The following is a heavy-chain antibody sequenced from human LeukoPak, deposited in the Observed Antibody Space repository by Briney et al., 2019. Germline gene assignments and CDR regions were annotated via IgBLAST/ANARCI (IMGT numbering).Heavy chain of an antibody. CDR2: IIPIFGTA. CDR1: GGTFSSYA. J-gene: IGHJ4*02. CDR3: ARALPEYSSGWTACHYYFDY. D-gene: IGHD6-19*01. V-gene: IGHV1-69*06. Sequence: SVKVSCKASGGTFSSYAISWVRQAPGQGLEWMGGIIPIFGTANYAQKFQGRVTITADKSTSTAYMELSSLRSEDTAVYYCARALPEYSSGWTACHYYFDYWGQGTLVTVSS.